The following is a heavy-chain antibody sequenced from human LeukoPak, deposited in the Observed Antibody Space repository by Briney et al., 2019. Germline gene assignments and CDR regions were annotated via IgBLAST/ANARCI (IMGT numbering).Heavy chain of an antibody. CDR3: ARVDDRAVAGTRAPDY. V-gene: IGHV3-74*01. J-gene: IGHJ4*02. CDR2: INSDGIST. D-gene: IGHD6-19*01. CDR1: GFTFSSYS. Sequence: GGSLRLSCAASGFTFSSYSMNWVRQAPGRGLVWVSRINSDGISTNYADSVKGRFTISRDNAKNTLYLQMNSLRAEDTAVYYCARVDDRAVAGTRAPDYWGQGTLVTVSS.